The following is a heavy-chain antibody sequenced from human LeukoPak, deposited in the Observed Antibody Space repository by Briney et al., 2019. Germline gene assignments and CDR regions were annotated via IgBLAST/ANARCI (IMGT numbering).Heavy chain of an antibody. D-gene: IGHD6-13*01. CDR2: INPSGGST. V-gene: IGHV1-46*01. CDR3: AREFEAAAGTVWFDP. CDR1: GYTFTSYY. J-gene: IGHJ5*02. Sequence: ASVKVSCKASGYTFTSYYIHWVRQAPGQGLEWMGIINPSGGSTSYAQKFQGRVTMTRDTSISTAYMELSRLRSDDTAVYYCAREFEAAAGTVWFDPWGQGTLVTVSS.